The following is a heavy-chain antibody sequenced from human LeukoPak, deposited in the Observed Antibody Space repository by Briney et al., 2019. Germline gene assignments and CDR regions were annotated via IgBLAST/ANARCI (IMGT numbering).Heavy chain of an antibody. V-gene: IGHV6-1*01. Sequence: SQTLSLTCAISGDSVSSNSAAWNWIRQSPSRGLEWLGRTYYRSKWYNEYAVSVKSRITINPDTSKNQFSLQLNSVTPEDTAVYYCAREWSRYYGSGSADDAFDIWGQGTMVTVSS. CDR3: AREWSRYYGSGSADDAFDI. CDR2: TYYRSKWYN. D-gene: IGHD3-10*01. CDR1: GDSVSSNSAA. J-gene: IGHJ3*02.